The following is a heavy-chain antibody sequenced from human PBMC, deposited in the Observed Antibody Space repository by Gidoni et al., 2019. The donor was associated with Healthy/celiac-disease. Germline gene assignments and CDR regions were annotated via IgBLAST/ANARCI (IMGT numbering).Heavy chain of an antibody. Sequence: QVQLVESGGGVVQPGRSLRLSCAASGFTFSSYAMHWVRQAPGKGLEWVAVISYDGSNKYYADSVKGRFTISRDNSKNTLYLQMNSLRAEDTAVYYCARAPRCSGGSCYSFQWDYWGQGTLVTVSS. J-gene: IGHJ4*02. CDR1: GFTFSSYA. CDR2: ISYDGSNK. D-gene: IGHD2-15*01. CDR3: ARAPRCSGGSCYSFQWDY. V-gene: IGHV3-30-3*01.